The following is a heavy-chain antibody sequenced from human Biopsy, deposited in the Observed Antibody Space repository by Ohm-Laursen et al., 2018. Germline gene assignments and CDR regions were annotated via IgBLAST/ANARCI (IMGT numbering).Heavy chain of an antibody. D-gene: IGHD1-1*01. CDR3: ARLYRLDDYWNDDPPDAFDV. J-gene: IGHJ3*01. Sequence: SETLSLTCTVSGGSITDDYWSWIRQSPGKGLEWIGFISKGGDTTYNPSLRGRVVISVDTSKNQFSLKLSSVTAADTAIFFCARLYRLDDYWNDDPPDAFDVWGQGTRVTVSS. V-gene: IGHV4-59*01. CDR1: GGSITDDY. CDR2: ISKGGDT.